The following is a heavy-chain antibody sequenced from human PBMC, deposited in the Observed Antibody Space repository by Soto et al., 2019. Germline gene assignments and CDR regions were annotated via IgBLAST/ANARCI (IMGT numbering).Heavy chain of an antibody. CDR3: ARDRGYCTNGVCYTTAFDI. CDR1: GGTFSSYA. D-gene: IGHD2-8*01. J-gene: IGHJ3*02. CDR2: ISAYNGNT. V-gene: IGHV1-18*01. Sequence: ASVKVSCKASGGTFSSYAISWVRQAPGQGLEWMGWISAYNGNTNYAQKLQGRVTMTTDTSTSTAYMELRSLRSDDTAVYYCARDRGYCTNGVCYTTAFDIWGQGTMVTVSS.